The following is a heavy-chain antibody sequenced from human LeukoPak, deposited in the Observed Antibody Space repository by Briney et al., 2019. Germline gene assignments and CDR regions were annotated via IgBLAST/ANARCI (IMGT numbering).Heavy chain of an antibody. D-gene: IGHD3-9*01. CDR3: ARDKDWAFDY. CDR2: ISRDAGAE. J-gene: IGHJ4*01. CDR1: GFSLSNNY. Sequence: GGSLRLSRAASGFSLSNNYMSWVRQAPGEGLEWVSYISRDAGAEYYADSVKGRFSISRDNAKNTLFLQMNNLRDEDTAVYYCARDKDWAFDYWGRGTLVTVSS. V-gene: IGHV3-48*02.